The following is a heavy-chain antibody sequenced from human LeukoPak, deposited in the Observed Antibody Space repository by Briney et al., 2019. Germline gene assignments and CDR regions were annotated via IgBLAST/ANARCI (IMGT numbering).Heavy chain of an antibody. J-gene: IGHJ5*02. D-gene: IGHD3-9*01. CDR3: TRGASPVRYFDNNWFDP. CDR1: GYIFTSHD. CDR2: MNPNSGNT. V-gene: IGHV1-8*02. Sequence: ASVKVSCKASGYIFTSHDINWVRQAIGQGLEWMGWMNPNSGNTDYAQKFQGRVTITRNTSISTAYMELSSLRSEDTAVYYCTRGASPVRYFDNNWFDPWGQGTLVTVSS.